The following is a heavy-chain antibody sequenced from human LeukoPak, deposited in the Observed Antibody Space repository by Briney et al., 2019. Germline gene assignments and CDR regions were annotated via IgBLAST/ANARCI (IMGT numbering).Heavy chain of an antibody. D-gene: IGHD1-14*01. Sequence: SETLSLTCTVSGGSISSYYWSWIRQPPGKGLEWIGYIYYSGSTNYNPSLKSRVTISVDTSKNQFSLKLSSVTAAATAVYYCARVMGRAEYYGMDVWGQGTTVTVSS. CDR2: IYYSGST. CDR3: ARVMGRAEYYGMDV. V-gene: IGHV4-59*08. CDR1: GGSISSYY. J-gene: IGHJ6*02.